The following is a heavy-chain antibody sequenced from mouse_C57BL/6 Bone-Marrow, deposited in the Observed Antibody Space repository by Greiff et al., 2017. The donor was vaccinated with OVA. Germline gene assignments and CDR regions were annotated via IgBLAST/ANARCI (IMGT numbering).Heavy chain of an antibody. CDR1: GYSFTGYY. CDR3: ARQLRLRFAY. D-gene: IGHD3-2*02. V-gene: IGHV1-42*01. J-gene: IGHJ3*01. Sequence: EVMLVESGPELVKPGASVKISCKASGYSFTGYYMNWVKQSPEKSLEWIGEINPSTGGTTYNQKFKAKATLTVDKSSSTAYMQLKSLTSEDSAVYYCARQLRLRFAYWGQGTLVTVSA. CDR2: INPSTGGT.